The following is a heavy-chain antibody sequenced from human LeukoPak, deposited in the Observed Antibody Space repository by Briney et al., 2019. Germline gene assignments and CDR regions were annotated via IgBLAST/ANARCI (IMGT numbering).Heavy chain of an antibody. CDR2: ISGSGGST. CDR3: AKTERPRIFSGWYNSYYFDY. D-gene: IGHD6-13*01. J-gene: IGHJ4*02. Sequence: GGSLRLSCAASGFTFSSYAMSWVRQAPGKGLEWVSAISGSGGSTYYADSVKGRFTISRDNSKNTLYLQMNSLRAEDTAVYYCAKTERPRIFSGWYNSYYFDYWGQGTLVTVSS. CDR1: GFTFSSYA. V-gene: IGHV3-23*01.